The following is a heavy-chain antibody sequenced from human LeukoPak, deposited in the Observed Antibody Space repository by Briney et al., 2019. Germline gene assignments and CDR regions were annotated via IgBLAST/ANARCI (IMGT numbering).Heavy chain of an antibody. Sequence: ASVKVSCKASGYTFTSYDINWVRQAPGQGLEWMGWMNPNSGNTGYAQKFQGRVTMIRNTSISTAYMELSSLRSEDTAVYYCARVRASGIYNWFDPWGQGTLVTVSS. CDR1: GYTFTSYD. D-gene: IGHD2-21*01. V-gene: IGHV1-8*01. CDR3: ARVRASGIYNWFDP. J-gene: IGHJ5*02. CDR2: MNPNSGNT.